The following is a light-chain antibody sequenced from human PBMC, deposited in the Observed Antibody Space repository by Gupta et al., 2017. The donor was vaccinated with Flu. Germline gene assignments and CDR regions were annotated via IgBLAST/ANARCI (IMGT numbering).Light chain of an antibody. CDR3: QQYDNLPLT. V-gene: IGKV1-33*01. Sequence: DIQMTQSPSSLSASVGDRVNITCQASQDISNYLNWYQQKPGKGPKLLIYDASNLDRGVPSRFSGSGSGTDFTFTISSLQPEDIATYYCQQYDNLPLTFGPGTKVDLK. CDR2: DAS. CDR1: QDISNY. J-gene: IGKJ3*01.